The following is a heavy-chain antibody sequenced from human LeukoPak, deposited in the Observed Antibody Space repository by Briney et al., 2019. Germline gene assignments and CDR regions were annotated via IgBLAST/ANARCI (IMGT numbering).Heavy chain of an antibody. CDR1: GGSISSGDYS. CDR2: IYYSGNT. D-gene: IGHD3-22*01. V-gene: IGHV4-30-4*07. J-gene: IGHJ5*02. Sequence: PSETLSLTCAVSGGSISSGDYSWNWIRQPPGKGLEWIGYIYYSGNTYYNPSLKSRVTISVDTSKNQFSLKLSSVTAADTAVYYCARGSTFYDSSGYYNCFDHWGQGTLVTVSS. CDR3: ARGSTFYDSSGYYNCFDH.